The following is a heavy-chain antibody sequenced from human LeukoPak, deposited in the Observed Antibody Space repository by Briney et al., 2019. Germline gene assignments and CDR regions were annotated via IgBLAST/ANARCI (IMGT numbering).Heavy chain of an antibody. Sequence: GGSLRLSCAASGFTFSSYAMHWVRQAPGKGLEWVAVISYDGSNKYYADSVKGRFTISRDNSKNTLYLQMNSLRAEDTAVYYCARVSGSGWTSLFDYWGQGTLVTVSS. CDR2: ISYDGSNK. J-gene: IGHJ4*02. V-gene: IGHV3-30-3*01. CDR3: ARVSGSGWTSLFDY. CDR1: GFTFSSYA. D-gene: IGHD6-19*01.